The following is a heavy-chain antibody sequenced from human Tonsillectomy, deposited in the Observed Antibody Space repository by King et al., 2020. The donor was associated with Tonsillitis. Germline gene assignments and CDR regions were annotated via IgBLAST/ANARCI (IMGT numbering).Heavy chain of an antibody. D-gene: IGHD2-15*01. CDR2: IYPGDSDI. CDR1: AYRFSNCW. CDR3: ARLLGSEIDY. Sequence: QLVQSGAEVKKPGESLKISCKGSAYRFSNCWIGWVRQMPGKGLEWMGIIYPGDSDIRYSPSFQGQVTISADRSINTAYLQWSSLKASDTAMYYCARLLGSEIDYWGQGTQVTVSS. J-gene: IGHJ4*02. V-gene: IGHV5-51*01.